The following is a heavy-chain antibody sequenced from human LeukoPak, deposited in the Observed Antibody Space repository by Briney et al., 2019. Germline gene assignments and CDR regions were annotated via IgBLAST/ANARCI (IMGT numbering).Heavy chain of an antibody. V-gene: IGHV3-48*03. J-gene: IGHJ4*02. CDR3: ARDPLSGSGTYWYFDY. D-gene: IGHD3-10*01. CDR1: GFIFSSYD. CDR2: ISSSGSTI. Sequence: GGSLRLSWAASGFIFSSYDMNWVRQAPGKGLERVSFISSSGSTIYYADSVKGRFTISRDNAKKSLFLQMNSLRAEDTAVYYCARDPLSGSGTYWYFDYWGQGTLVTVSS.